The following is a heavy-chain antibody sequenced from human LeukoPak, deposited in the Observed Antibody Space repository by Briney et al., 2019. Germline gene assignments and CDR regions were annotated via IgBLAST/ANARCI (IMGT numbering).Heavy chain of an antibody. D-gene: IGHD6-13*01. CDR1: GFTFSSYS. Sequence: PGGSLRLSCAASGFTFSSYSMNWVRQAPGKGLEWVSSISSSSSYIYYADSVKGRFTISRDNAENSLYLQMNSLRAEDTAVYYCARDLYSSSWFLDYWGQGTLVTVSS. J-gene: IGHJ4*02. V-gene: IGHV3-21*01. CDR3: ARDLYSSSWFLDY. CDR2: ISSSSSYI.